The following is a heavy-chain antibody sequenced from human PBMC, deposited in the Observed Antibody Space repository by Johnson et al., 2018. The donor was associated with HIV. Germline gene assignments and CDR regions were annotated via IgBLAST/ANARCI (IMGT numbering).Heavy chain of an antibody. Sequence: VQLVESGGGVVQPGRSLRLSCAASGFTFSTNAMSWVRQAPGKGLEWVSGISDSGGRTDYADSVKGRFSISRDNSKNTLYLQMNSLKTEDTAVYYCTTDGVGDNIVSAFDIWGQGTMVTVSS. D-gene: IGHD2/OR15-2a*01. CDR2: ISDSGGRT. J-gene: IGHJ3*02. CDR3: TTDGVGDNIVSAFDI. CDR1: GFTFSTNA. V-gene: IGHV3-23*04.